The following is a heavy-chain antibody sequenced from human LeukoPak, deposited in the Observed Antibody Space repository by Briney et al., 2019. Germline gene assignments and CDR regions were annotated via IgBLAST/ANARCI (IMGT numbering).Heavy chain of an antibody. CDR3: ARSQVVRGVIIRTWFDP. Sequence: GGSLRLSCAASGFMFSSYWMTWVRQAPGKGLGWVANIKQDGTEKYYVDSVKGRFTISRDNAKNSLYLQMNSLRAEDTAVYYCARSQVVRGVIIRTWFDPWGQGTLVTVSS. V-gene: IGHV3-7*01. CDR1: GFMFSSYW. CDR2: IKQDGTEK. J-gene: IGHJ5*02. D-gene: IGHD3-10*01.